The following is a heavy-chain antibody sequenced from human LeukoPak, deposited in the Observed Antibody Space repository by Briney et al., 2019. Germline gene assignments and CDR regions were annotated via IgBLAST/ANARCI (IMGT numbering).Heavy chain of an antibody. CDR1: GGSISSGDYY. V-gene: IGHV4-30-4*08. J-gene: IGHJ1*01. CDR2: IYYSGST. Sequence: PSQTLSLTCTVSGGSISSGDYYWSWIRQPPGKGLEWIGYIYYSGSTYYNPSLKSRVTISVDTSKNQFSLKLSSVTAADTAAYYCARGRPYCSSTSCYPEYFQHWGQATLVTVSS. CDR3: ARGRPYCSSTSCYPEYFQH. D-gene: IGHD2-2*01.